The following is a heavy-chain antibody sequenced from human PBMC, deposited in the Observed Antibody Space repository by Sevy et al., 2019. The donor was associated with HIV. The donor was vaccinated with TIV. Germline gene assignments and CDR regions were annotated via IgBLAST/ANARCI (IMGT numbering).Heavy chain of an antibody. CDR2: IYYSGST. J-gene: IGHJ5*02. CDR3: ASFIAAAGTEWFDP. Sequence: SETLSLTCTVSGGSISSYYWSWIRQPPGKGLEWIGYIYYSGSTNYNPSLKSRVTISVDTSKNQFSLKLSSVTAADTAEYYCASFIAAAGTEWFDPWGQGTLGTVSS. V-gene: IGHV4-59*01. CDR1: GGSISSYY. D-gene: IGHD6-13*01.